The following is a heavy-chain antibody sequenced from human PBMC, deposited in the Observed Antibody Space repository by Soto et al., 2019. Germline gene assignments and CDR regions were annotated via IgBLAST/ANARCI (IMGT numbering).Heavy chain of an antibody. CDR3: ARGGGLNYYYYMDV. CDR1: GYTFTGYY. J-gene: IGHJ6*03. Sequence: QVQLVQSGAEVKKPGASVKVSCKASGYTFTGYYIHWVRQAPGQGLEWMGWINPTSGDTDYAQNFQGWVTMTRDMSISTAYMELNRLKSDDTAVYYCARGGGLNYYYYMDVWGKGTTVTVSS. CDR2: INPTSGDT. V-gene: IGHV1-2*04.